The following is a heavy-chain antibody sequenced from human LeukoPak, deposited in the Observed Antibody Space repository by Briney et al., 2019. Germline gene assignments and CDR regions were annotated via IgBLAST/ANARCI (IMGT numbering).Heavy chain of an antibody. V-gene: IGHV3-23*01. D-gene: IGHD3-10*01. CDR1: GFTFSTYT. J-gene: IGHJ4*02. CDR3: AKDRIYADGLWDFDY. CDR2: ILTSGGT. Sequence: GGSLRLSCTASGFTFSTYTMSWVRQAPGEGLKWVSGILTSGGTYYADSVKGRFTISRDNSKNTLYLQMNSLRADDMAVYYCAKDRIYADGLWDFDYWGQGTLVTVSS.